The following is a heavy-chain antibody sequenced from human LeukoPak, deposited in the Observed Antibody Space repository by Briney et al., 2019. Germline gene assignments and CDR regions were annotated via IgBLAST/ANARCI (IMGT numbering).Heavy chain of an antibody. Sequence: SETLSLTFTVSGXSVTGGTHSWSWIRQPPGKGLEWLGYIYYTGSTNYIPSLKSRVTISLDTSNYQFSLKLSSVTAADTAVYYCARNQWLWGQGTLVTVSS. J-gene: IGHJ4*02. CDR3: ARNQWL. V-gene: IGHV4-61*01. CDR1: GXSVTGGTHS. CDR2: IYYTGST. D-gene: IGHD6-19*01.